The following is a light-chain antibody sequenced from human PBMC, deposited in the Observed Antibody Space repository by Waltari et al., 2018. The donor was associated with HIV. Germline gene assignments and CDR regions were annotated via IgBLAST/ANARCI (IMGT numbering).Light chain of an antibody. CDR1: SSDVGSYHR. V-gene: IGLV2-23*02. Sequence: QSALTPPASVSGSPGQSLTISCTVTSSDVGSYHRVSWYQQYPGKAPKLIIYEVTKRPSGVSNRFSGSKSGNTASLTLSGLQADDEADYYCSSYAGARVFGGGTNLIVL. CDR2: EVT. CDR3: SSYAGARV. J-gene: IGLJ3*02.